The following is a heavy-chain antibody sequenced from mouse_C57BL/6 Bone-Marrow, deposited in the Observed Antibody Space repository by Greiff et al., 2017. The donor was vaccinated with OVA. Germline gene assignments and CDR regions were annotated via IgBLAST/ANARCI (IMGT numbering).Heavy chain of an antibody. Sequence: VQLVESGPGLVQPSQSLSITCTVSGFSLTSYGVHWVRQSPGKGLEWLGVIWSGGSTDYNAAFISRLSISKDNSKSQVFFKMNSLQADDTAIYYCARNKHGSSPYAMDYWGQGTSVTVSS. J-gene: IGHJ4*01. CDR1: GFSLTSYG. CDR3: ARNKHGSSPYAMDY. D-gene: IGHD1-1*01. V-gene: IGHV2-2*01. CDR2: IWSGGST.